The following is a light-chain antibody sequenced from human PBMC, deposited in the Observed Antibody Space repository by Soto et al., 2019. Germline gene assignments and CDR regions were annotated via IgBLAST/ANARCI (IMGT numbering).Light chain of an antibody. V-gene: IGLV2-14*01. CDR1: NSDVGAYNY. CDR2: EVT. Sequence: QSALTQPASASGSPGQSITISCTGTNSDVGAYNYVSWFQQHPGKAPKLIIFEVTNRPSGVSHRFSGSKSANTASLTISGLQTEDEADYYCLSYTITSVLVFGGGTKLTVL. J-gene: IGLJ3*02. CDR3: LSYTITSVLV.